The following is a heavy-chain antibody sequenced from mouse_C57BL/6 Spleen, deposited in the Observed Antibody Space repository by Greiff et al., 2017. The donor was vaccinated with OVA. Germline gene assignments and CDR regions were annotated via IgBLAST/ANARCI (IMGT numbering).Heavy chain of an antibody. CDR1: GYTFTSYG. CDR3: ARIYYGTLYYAMDY. J-gene: IGHJ4*01. CDR2: IYPRSGNT. V-gene: IGHV1-81*01. Sequence: QVHVKQSGAELARPGASVKLSCKASGYTFTSYGISWVKQRTGQGLEWIGEIYPRSGNTYYNEKFKGKATLTADKSSSTAYMELRSLTSEDSAVYFCARIYYGTLYYAMDYWGQGTSVTVSS. D-gene: IGHD2-1*01.